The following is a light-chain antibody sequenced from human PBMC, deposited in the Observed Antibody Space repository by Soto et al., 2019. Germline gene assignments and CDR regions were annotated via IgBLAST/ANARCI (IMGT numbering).Light chain of an antibody. J-gene: IGKJ5*01. CDR1: QSVSSY. Sequence: EIVLTQSPATLSLYPGERATLSCRASQSVSSYLAWYQQKPGQAPRLLIYDASNRATGIPARFSGSGSGTDFTLTISSLEPEDFAIYYCQQRSNLPPITFGQGTRLEIK. CDR3: QQRSNLPPIT. V-gene: IGKV3-11*01. CDR2: DAS.